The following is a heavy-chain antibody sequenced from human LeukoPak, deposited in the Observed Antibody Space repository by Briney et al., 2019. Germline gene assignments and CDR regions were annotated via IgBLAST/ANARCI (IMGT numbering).Heavy chain of an antibody. CDR3: ARDSTGTSEATTPFDY. Sequence: KSGGSLRLSCAASGFTFSDYYVSWIRQAPGKGLEWVSYISSSGSTIYYADSVKGRFTISRDNAKNSLYLQMNSLRAEDTAVYYCARDSTGTSEATTPFDYWGQGTLVSVSS. CDR1: GFTFSDYY. J-gene: IGHJ4*02. CDR2: ISSSGSTI. V-gene: IGHV3-11*04. D-gene: IGHD1-26*01.